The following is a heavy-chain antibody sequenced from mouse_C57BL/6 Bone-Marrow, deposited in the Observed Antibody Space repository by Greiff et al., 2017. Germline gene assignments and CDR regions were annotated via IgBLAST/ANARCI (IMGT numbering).Heavy chain of an antibody. J-gene: IGHJ3*01. CDR1: GFTFSSYG. V-gene: IGHV5-6*01. CDR3: ARRRGFAY. CDR2: ISSGGSYT. Sequence: VQLKESGGDLVKPGGSLKLSCAASGFTFSSYGMSWVRQTPDKRLEWVATISSGGSYTYYPDSVKGRFTISSDNAKHTLYLQMSSLKSEDTAMYYCARRRGFAYWGQGTLVTVSA.